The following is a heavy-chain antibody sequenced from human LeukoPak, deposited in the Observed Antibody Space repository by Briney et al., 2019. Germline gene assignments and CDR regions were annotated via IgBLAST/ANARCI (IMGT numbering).Heavy chain of an antibody. V-gene: IGHV1-46*01. D-gene: IGHD1-26*01. J-gene: IGHJ3*02. CDR3: ARDVVVGATTPDAFDI. CDR2: INPSGGST. Sequence: ASVKVSCKASGYTFTGYYMHWVRQAPGQGLEWMGIINPSGGSTSYAQKFQGRVTMTRDMSTSTVYMELSSLRSEDTAVYYCARDVVVGATTPDAFDIWGQGTMVTVSS. CDR1: GYTFTGYY.